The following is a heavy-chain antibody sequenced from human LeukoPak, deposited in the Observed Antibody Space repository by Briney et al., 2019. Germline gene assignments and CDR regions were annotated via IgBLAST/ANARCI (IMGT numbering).Heavy chain of an antibody. J-gene: IGHJ3*02. Sequence: GGSLRLSCAASGFTLRSYEMNWVRQAPEKGLEWVSYISSSSNNIYYADSVKGRFTISRDSAKNSLYLQMNSLRAEDTAVYYCAREVRDPDYFDIWGQGTMVTVSS. CDR3: AREVRDPDYFDI. CDR1: GFTLRSYE. V-gene: IGHV3-48*03. CDR2: ISSSSNNI. D-gene: IGHD3-10*01.